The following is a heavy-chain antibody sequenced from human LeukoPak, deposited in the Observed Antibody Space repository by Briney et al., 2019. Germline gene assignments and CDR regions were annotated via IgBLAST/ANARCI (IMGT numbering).Heavy chain of an antibody. CDR2: ISSSSSTI. D-gene: IGHD4-11*01. V-gene: IGHV3-48*02. J-gene: IGHJ4*02. Sequence: PGGSLRLSCAASGFTFSTYSMNWVRQAPGKGLEWVSYISSSSSTIYYADSVKGRFTISRDNAKNSLFLQMNSLRDDDTAVYYCASLHGYWGQGTLVTVSS. CDR1: GFTFSTYS. CDR3: ASLHGY.